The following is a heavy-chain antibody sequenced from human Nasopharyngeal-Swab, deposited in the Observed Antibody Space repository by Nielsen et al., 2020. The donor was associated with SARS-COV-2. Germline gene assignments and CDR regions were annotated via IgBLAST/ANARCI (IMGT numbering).Heavy chain of an antibody. CDR3: ARDQVPHVLLYFGRMDV. CDR1: GFTFDNYW. J-gene: IGHJ6*02. CDR2: IKQDGSVT. V-gene: IGHV3-7*01. D-gene: IGHD3-9*01. Sequence: GESLKISCAASGFTFDNYWMNWVRQAPGKGLEWVANIKQDGSVTYYVDSEKGRFTISRDNAENSLYLQMNSLRAEDTAVYYCARDQVPHVLLYFGRMDVWGQGTTVTVSS.